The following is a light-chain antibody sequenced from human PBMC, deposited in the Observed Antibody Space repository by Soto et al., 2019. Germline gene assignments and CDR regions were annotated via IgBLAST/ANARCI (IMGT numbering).Light chain of an antibody. V-gene: IGKV3-11*01. Sequence: EIVLTQSPATLSLSPGERATLSCRASQSVNSYLAWYQQKCGQAPRLLIYDTSNRATGIPDRFSGSGSGTDFTITISRLQHEDFAVYYCQQRSSWPTFGQGTRLEIK. CDR3: QQRSSWPT. J-gene: IGKJ2*01. CDR2: DTS. CDR1: QSVNSY.